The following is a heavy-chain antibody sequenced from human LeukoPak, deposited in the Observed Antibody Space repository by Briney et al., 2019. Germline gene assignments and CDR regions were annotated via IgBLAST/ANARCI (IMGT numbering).Heavy chain of an antibody. D-gene: IGHD3-10*01. J-gene: IGHJ4*02. V-gene: IGHV3-53*01. Sequence: GGSLRLSCTASGFTFGDYAMSWVRQAPGKGLEWVSVIYSGGSTYYADSVKGRFTISRDNSKNTLYLQMNSLRAEDTAVYYCASSTDGYYFDYWGQGTLVTVSS. CDR2: IYSGGST. CDR1: GFTFGDYA. CDR3: ASSTDGYYFDY.